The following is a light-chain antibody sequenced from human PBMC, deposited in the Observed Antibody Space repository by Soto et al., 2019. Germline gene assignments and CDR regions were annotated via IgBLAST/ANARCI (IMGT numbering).Light chain of an antibody. J-gene: IGLJ1*01. Sequence: QSVLTQPPSVSGAPGQRVTISCTGSSSNIGAGYDVHWYQQLPGTAPKLLIYGNSNRPSGVPDRFSGSKSGTSASLAITGLQAEDEADYYCQSYDSGFYVFGTGTKVTVL. CDR3: QSYDSGFYV. V-gene: IGLV1-40*01. CDR1: SSNIGAGYD. CDR2: GNS.